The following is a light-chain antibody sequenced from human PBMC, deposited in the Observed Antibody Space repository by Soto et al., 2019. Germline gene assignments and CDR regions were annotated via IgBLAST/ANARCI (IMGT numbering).Light chain of an antibody. V-gene: IGKV1-17*01. CDR2: GAS. J-gene: IGKJ2*01. CDR1: QGIRND. Sequence: DIQMTQSPTSLYASVGDRVTITCRASQGIRNDLAWYQQKAGKAPKRLIYGASNLQSGVPSRFSGRGSGTEFTFTISSLQPEDFATSYCLQHYTYPRTFGQGTKLEI. CDR3: LQHYTYPRT.